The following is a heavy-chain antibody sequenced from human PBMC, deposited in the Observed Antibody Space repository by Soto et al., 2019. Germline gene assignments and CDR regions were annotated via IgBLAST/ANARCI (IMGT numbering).Heavy chain of an antibody. CDR3: ATEYCSGGSCYYFDY. CDR2: INAGNGNT. V-gene: IGHV1-3*01. J-gene: IGHJ4*02. D-gene: IGHD2-15*01. Sequence: GASVKVSCKASGYTFTSYAMHWVRQAPGQRLEWMGWINAGNGNTKYSQKFQGRVTITRDTSASTAYMELSSLRSEDTAVYYCATEYCSGGSCYYFDYWGQGTLVTVSS. CDR1: GYTFTSYA.